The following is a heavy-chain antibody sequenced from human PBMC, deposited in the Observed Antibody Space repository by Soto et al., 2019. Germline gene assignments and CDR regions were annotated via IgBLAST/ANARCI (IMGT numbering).Heavy chain of an antibody. CDR1: GFTFSSYA. D-gene: IGHD6-19*01. CDR2: ISYDGSNK. V-gene: IGHV3-30-3*01. CDR3: ARDGVPYSSGWYAGFDP. J-gene: IGHJ5*02. Sequence: VXCLRLSCAASGFTFSSYAMHWFRQAPCKGLEWVAVISYDGSNKYYADSVKGRFTISRDNSKNTLYLQMNSLRAEDTAVYYCARDGVPYSSGWYAGFDPWGQGTLVTVSS.